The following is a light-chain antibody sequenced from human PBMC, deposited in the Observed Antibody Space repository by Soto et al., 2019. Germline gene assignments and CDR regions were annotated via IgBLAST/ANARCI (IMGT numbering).Light chain of an antibody. CDR1: QSVSSY. J-gene: IGKJ4*01. CDR2: AAS. V-gene: IGKV1-39*01. Sequence: DLQLTQSPSSLSASVGDRVTITCRASQSVSSYLNWYQQISGRAPKLLIYAASNLESGVPSRFSGSGSGTDFTLAISSLQPEDFATYYCQQSYSTPRTFGGGTKVEIK. CDR3: QQSYSTPRT.